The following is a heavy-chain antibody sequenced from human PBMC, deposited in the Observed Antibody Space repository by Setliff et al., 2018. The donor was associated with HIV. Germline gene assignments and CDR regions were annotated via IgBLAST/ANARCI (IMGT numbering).Heavy chain of an antibody. CDR2: IYYSGST. J-gene: IGHJ6*03. CDR3: ARKVTIFGVVIIYYYMDV. V-gene: IGHV4-39*07. Sequence: SETLSLTCIVSGGSISSSSYYWGWIRQPPGKGLEWIGYIYYSGSTYYNPSLKSRVTISVDTSKNQFSLKLNSVTAADTAVYYCARKVTIFGVVIIYYYMDVWGKGTTVTVSS. D-gene: IGHD3-3*01. CDR1: GGSISSSSYY.